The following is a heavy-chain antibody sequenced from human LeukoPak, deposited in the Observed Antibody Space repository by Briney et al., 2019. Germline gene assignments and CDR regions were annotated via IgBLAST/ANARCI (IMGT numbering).Heavy chain of an antibody. Sequence: GGSLRLSCAASGFVFDDYGMSWVRQAPGKGLEWVSGINWNGGRTGYADSVKGRFTISRDNAKNSLYLQMNSLRAEDTALYYCARDYDYGDYPGYWGQGTLVTVSS. V-gene: IGHV3-20*04. CDR1: GFVFDDYG. CDR2: INWNGGRT. J-gene: IGHJ4*02. CDR3: ARDYDYGDYPGY. D-gene: IGHD4-17*01.